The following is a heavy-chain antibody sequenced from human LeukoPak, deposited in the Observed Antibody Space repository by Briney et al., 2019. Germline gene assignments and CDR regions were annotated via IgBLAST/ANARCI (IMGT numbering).Heavy chain of an antibody. V-gene: IGHV4-39*07. Sequence: SETLSLTCTVSGRSITTTTYYWGWIRQPPGKGLEWIGSIYYSGNTYYNPSLKSRVTISLDTSKDQFSLKVSSVTAADTAIYYCAKDFSSASYTYYYYYMDVWGKGTTVTVSS. CDR1: GRSITTTTYY. CDR2: IYYSGNT. J-gene: IGHJ6*03. CDR3: AKDFSSASYTYYYYYMDV. D-gene: IGHD6-25*01.